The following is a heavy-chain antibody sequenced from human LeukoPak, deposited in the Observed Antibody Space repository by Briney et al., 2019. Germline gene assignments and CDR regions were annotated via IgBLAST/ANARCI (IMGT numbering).Heavy chain of an antibody. CDR1: GFTFSSYW. Sequence: GGSLRLSCAASGFTFSSYWMHWVRQAPGKGLVWVSRINTDGSSTSYADSVKGRFTISRDNAKNALYLQMNSLRAEDTAVYYCARGFGDYYDSSGYYLFDYWGQGTLVTVSS. D-gene: IGHD3-22*01. CDR2: INTDGSST. J-gene: IGHJ4*02. V-gene: IGHV3-74*01. CDR3: ARGFGDYYDSSGYYLFDY.